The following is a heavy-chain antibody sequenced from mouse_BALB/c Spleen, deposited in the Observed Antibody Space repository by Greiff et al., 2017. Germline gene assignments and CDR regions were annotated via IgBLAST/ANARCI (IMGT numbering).Heavy chain of an antibody. D-gene: IGHD2-10*02. CDR3: ARYPYGNYGAMDY. V-gene: IGHV1S29*02. Sequence: EVQLQQSGPELVKPGASVKISCKASGYTFTDYNMHWVKQSHGKSLEWIGYIYPYNGGTGYNQKFKSKATLTVDNSSSTAYMELRSLTSEDSAVYYCARYPYGNYGAMDYWGQGTSVTVSS. CDR2: IYPYNGGT. J-gene: IGHJ4*01. CDR1: GYTFTDYN.